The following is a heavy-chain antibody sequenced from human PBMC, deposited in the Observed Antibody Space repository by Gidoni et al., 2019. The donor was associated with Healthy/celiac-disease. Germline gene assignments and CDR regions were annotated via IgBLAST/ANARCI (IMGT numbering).Heavy chain of an antibody. CDR2: IYYSGST. Sequence: QLQLQESGPGLVKPSETLSLTCPVSGGSISSSSYYWGWIRQPPGKGLEWIGSIYYSGSTYYNPSLKSRVTISVDTSKNQFSLKLSSVTAADTAVYYCARHSPYSSSWYRTTFDYWGQGTLVTVSS. V-gene: IGHV4-39*01. CDR3: ARHSPYSSSWYRTTFDY. D-gene: IGHD6-13*01. J-gene: IGHJ4*02. CDR1: GGSISSSSYY.